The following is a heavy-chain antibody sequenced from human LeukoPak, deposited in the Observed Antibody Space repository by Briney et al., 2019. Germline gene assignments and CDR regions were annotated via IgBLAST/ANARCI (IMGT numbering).Heavy chain of an antibody. Sequence: SGGSLRLSCAASGFTFSSYGMSWVRQAPGKGLEWVSAISGSGGSTYYADSVKGRFTISRDNSKNTLYLQMNSLRAEDTAVYYCAKDPAGSSGYSYFDYWGQGTLVTVSS. CDR2: ISGSGGST. CDR1: GFTFSSYG. CDR3: AKDPAGSSGYSYFDY. D-gene: IGHD3-22*01. V-gene: IGHV3-23*01. J-gene: IGHJ4*02.